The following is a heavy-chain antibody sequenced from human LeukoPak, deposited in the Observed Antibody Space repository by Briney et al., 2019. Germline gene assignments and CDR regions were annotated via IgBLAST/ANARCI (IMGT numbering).Heavy chain of an antibody. CDR1: GYTFTGYY. J-gene: IGHJ4*02. Sequence: ASVKVSCKASGYTFTGYYMHWVRQAPGQGLEWMGRINPNSGGTNYAQKFQGRVTMTRDTSISTAYMELSRLRSDDTAVYYWARERAPIAAATDWGQGTLVTVSS. D-gene: IGHD6-13*01. CDR2: INPNSGGT. CDR3: ARERAPIAAATD. V-gene: IGHV1-2*06.